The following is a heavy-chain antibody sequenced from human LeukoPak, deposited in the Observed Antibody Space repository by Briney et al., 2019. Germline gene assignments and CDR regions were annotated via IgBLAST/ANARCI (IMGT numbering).Heavy chain of an antibody. CDR1: GGSISSYY. CDR2: IYYSGST. Sequence: SETLSLTCTVSGGSISSYYWSWIRQPPGKGLEWIGYIYYSGSTNYNPSLKSRVTISVDTSKNQFSLKLSSVTAADTAVYYCARHHVGYYYYYGMDVWGQGTTVTVSS. J-gene: IGHJ6*02. V-gene: IGHV4-59*08. D-gene: IGHD1-26*01. CDR3: ARHHVGYYYYYGMDV.